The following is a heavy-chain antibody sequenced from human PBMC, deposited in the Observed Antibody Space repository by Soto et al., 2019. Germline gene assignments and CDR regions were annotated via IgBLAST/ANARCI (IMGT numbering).Heavy chain of an antibody. D-gene: IGHD1-1*01. Sequence: GASVKVSCKASGYTFTSYAICWVRQATGQGLEWMGWMNPNTGNSAYAQKFQGRVTVTSDTSINTVHMELSSLRSEDTAVYYCARRAETNGWNGFGADKYYFDFWGQGTLVTGSS. CDR1: GYTFTSYA. V-gene: IGHV1-8*02. CDR2: MNPNTGNS. CDR3: ARRAETNGWNGFGADKYYFDF. J-gene: IGHJ4*02.